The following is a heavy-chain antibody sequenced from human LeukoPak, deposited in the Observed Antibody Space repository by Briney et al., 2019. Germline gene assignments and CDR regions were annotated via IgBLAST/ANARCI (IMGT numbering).Heavy chain of an antibody. CDR3: ARGGAAKGDNWFDP. V-gene: IGHV3-66*02. CDR2: IYSGGST. D-gene: IGHD5-18*01. J-gene: IGHJ5*02. CDR1: GVTVSGNY. Sequence: GGSLRLSCAASGVTVSGNYMSWVRQAPGKGLEWVSVIYSGGSTYYADSVKGRFTISRDNSKNTLYLQMNSLRAEDTAVYYCARGGAAKGDNWFDPWGQGTLVTVSS.